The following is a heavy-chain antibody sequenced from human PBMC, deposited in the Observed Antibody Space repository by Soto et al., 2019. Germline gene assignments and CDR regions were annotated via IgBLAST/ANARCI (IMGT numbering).Heavy chain of an antibody. J-gene: IGHJ5*02. CDR2: IYYSGST. CDR1: GGSISSYY. D-gene: IGHD3-10*01. V-gene: IGHV4-59*01. CDR3: ARSSMVRGVITTGPNWFDP. Sequence: LSLTCTVSGGSISSYYWSWIRQPPGKGLEWIGYIYYSGSTNYNPSLKSRVTISVDTSKNQFSLKLSSVTAADTAVYYCARSSMVRGVITTGPNWFDPWGQGTLVTVSS.